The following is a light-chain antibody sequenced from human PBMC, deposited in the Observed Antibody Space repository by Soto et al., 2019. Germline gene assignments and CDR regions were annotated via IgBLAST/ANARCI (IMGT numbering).Light chain of an antibody. J-gene: IGLJ1*01. CDR3: SSFSVSHIG. V-gene: IGLV2-8*01. CDR1: GSDIGGYDF. CDR2: EVN. Sequence: QSALTQPPSASGSPGQSVTISCTGTGSDIGGYDFVSWYQQHPDKAPKLIIYEVNKRPSGVPDRFSGSRSGNTASLTVSGLQAEDEADYYCSSFSVSHIGFGTGTKVTVL.